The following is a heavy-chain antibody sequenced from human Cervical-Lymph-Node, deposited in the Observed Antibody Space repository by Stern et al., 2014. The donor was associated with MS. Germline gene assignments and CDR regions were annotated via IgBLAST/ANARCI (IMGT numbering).Heavy chain of an antibody. D-gene: IGHD3-3*01. J-gene: IGHJ6*02. V-gene: IGHV2-70*01. Sequence: QITLKESGPALVKPTQTLTLTCTFSGFSLSTSGMCASWIRQPPGKALEWLALIDWEDYKSYSTSLKPRLTISKDTPKNQVVLTMTNMDPVDTATYYCARIGGRHYYYGMDVWGQGTTVTVSS. CDR3: ARIGGRHYYYGMDV. CDR1: GFSLSTSGMC. CDR2: IDWEDYK.